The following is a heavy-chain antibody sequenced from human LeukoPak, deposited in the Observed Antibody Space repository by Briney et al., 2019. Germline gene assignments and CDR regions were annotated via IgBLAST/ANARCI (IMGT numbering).Heavy chain of an antibody. CDR1: GGSFSGYY. J-gene: IGHJ4*02. V-gene: IGHV4-34*09. CDR3: ARAGYYDSSMGTDF. Sequence: SETLSLTCAVYGGSFSGYYWSWIRQHPGEGLEWIGYIYHSGSTYYNPSLKSRLTLSIDTSKNQFSLKLSSVTAADTAVYYCARAGYYDSSMGTDFWGQGTLVTVSS. CDR2: IYHSGST. D-gene: IGHD3-22*01.